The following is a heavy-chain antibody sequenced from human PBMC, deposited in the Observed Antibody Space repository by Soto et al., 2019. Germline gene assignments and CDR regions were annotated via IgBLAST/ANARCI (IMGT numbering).Heavy chain of an antibody. D-gene: IGHD3-22*01. CDR2: IIPIYGPA. V-gene: IGHV1-69*13. CDR1: RGIFSSSS. Sequence: GASVKVSCKAPRGIFSSSSFNWVRQAPVQGFSWMGGIIPIYGPAIYAKEFQDRATVTADESTSTISLEMPRLRPEDTAVYYGAKEVHDSTGYPFESWGQGNLVTVSS. J-gene: IGHJ4*02. CDR3: AKEVHDSTGYPFES.